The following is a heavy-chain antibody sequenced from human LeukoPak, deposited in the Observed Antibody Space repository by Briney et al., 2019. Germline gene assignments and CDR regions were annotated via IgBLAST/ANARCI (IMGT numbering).Heavy chain of an antibody. CDR2: IRYDGSNK. J-gene: IGHJ4*02. CDR3: AKDLRMYSSGDY. CDR1: GFTFSSYG. Sequence: GGSLRLSCAASGFTFSSYGMHWVRQAPGKGLEWVAFIRYDGSNKYYADSVKGRFTISRDNSKNTLYLQMNSLRAEDTAVYYCAKDLRMYSSGDYWGQGTLVTVSS. D-gene: IGHD6-19*01. V-gene: IGHV3-30*02.